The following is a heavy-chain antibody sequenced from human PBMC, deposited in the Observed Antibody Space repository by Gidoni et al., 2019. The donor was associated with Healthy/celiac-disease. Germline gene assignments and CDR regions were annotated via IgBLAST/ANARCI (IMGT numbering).Heavy chain of an antibody. J-gene: IGHJ2*01. CDR3: ARVGDSSGYTKDWYFDL. CDR1: GFTVSRNY. D-gene: IGHD3-22*01. CDR2: IYSGGST. Sequence: EVQLVESGGGLIQPGGSLRLSCAASGFTVSRNYMSWVRQAPGKGLEWVSVIYSGGSTYYADSVKGRFTISRDNSKNTLYLQMNSLRAEDTAVYYCARVGDSSGYTKDWYFDLWGRGTLVTVSS. V-gene: IGHV3-53*01.